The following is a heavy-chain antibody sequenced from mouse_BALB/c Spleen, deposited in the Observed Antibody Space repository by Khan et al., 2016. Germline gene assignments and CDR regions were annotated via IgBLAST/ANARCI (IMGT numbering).Heavy chain of an antibody. J-gene: IGHJ3*01. CDR2: INPYNGDT. CDR3: GPYYSGSSSWFAY. V-gene: IGHV1-37*01. Sequence: VQLQQSGPELVKPGASVKISCKASGYSFTGYFMNWVKQSHGKSLEWIGRINPYNGDTFYNQKFKGKATLTVDKSSSTAHMELLSLTSEDSAVSYSGPYYSGSSSWFAYWGQGTLVTVSA. CDR1: GYSFTGYF. D-gene: IGHD1-1*01.